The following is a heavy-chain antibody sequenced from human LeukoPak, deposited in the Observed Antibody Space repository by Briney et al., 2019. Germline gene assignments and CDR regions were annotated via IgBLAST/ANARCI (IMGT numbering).Heavy chain of an antibody. J-gene: IGHJ3*02. CDR2: IYYSGST. Sequence: SETLSLTCTVSGGSISSYYWSWIRQPPGKGLEWIGYIYYSGSTNYNPSLKSRVTISVDTSKNQFSLKLSSVTAADTAVYYCARVSGVWAFDIWGQGTMVTVFS. D-gene: IGHD2-8*01. CDR1: GGSISSYY. CDR3: ARVSGVWAFDI. V-gene: IGHV4-59*01.